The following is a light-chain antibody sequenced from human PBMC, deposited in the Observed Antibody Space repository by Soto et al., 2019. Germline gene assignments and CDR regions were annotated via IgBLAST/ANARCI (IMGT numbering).Light chain of an antibody. CDR2: EAS. Sequence: EIVLTQSPATLSLSPGERATLSCRASQSVSTYLGWYQEKPGQPPRLVFSEASNRATGIPARFSGSGSGTDFTLSISSLEPEDFEGYFCHQRYSWPHTFGRGTKLEI. V-gene: IGKV3-11*01. CDR3: HQRYSWPHT. J-gene: IGKJ2*01. CDR1: QSVSTY.